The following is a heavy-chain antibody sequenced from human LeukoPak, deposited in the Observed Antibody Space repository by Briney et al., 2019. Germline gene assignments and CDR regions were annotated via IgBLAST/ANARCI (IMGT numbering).Heavy chain of an antibody. CDR3: AREGGHSYGSWSFDY. D-gene: IGHD5-18*01. J-gene: IGHJ4*02. CDR1: GYTFTSYY. CDR2: INPSGGST. Sequence: GASVTVSCKASGYTFTSYYMHWVRQAPGQGLEWMGIINPSGGSTSYAQKFQGRVTMTRDTSTSTVYMELSSLRSEDTAVYYCAREGGHSYGSWSFDYWGQGTLVTVSS. V-gene: IGHV1-46*01.